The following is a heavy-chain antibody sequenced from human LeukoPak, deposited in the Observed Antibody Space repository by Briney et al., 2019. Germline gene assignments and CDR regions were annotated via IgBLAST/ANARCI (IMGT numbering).Heavy chain of an antibody. V-gene: IGHV3-53*01. CDR2: IYSGGST. D-gene: IGHD2-15*01. J-gene: IGHJ4*02. Sequence: GGSLRLSCAASGFTVSSNYMSWVRQAPGKGLEWVSVIYSGGSTYYADSVKGRFTISRDNSKNTLYLQMNSLRAEDTAVYYCAKGGLDCSGGSCLYYFDYWGQGTLVIVSS. CDR1: GFTVSSNY. CDR3: AKGGLDCSGGSCLYYFDY.